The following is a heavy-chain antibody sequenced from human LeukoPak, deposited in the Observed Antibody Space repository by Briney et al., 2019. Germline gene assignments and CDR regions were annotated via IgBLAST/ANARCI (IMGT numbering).Heavy chain of an antibody. D-gene: IGHD3-10*01. CDR2: ISGSGGST. J-gene: IGHJ4*02. CDR1: GFTFSSYA. CDR3: AKGGYYGSGSYYLDQ. Sequence: GGSLRLSCAASGFTFSSYAMSWVRRAPGKGLEWVSAISGSGGSTYYADSVKGRFAISRDSSKNTLFLQMNSLRAEDTAVYYCAKGGYYGSGSYYLDQWGQGTLVTVSS. V-gene: IGHV3-23*01.